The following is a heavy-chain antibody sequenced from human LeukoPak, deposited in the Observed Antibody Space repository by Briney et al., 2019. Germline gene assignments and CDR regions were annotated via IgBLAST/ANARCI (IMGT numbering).Heavy chain of an antibody. J-gene: IGHJ4*02. CDR3: ATQGENGDSDY. CDR2: IYRGRT. V-gene: IGHV4-30-2*01. D-gene: IGHD4-17*01. Sequence: ASQTLSLTFAVSGDSISSCAYYCNWIRQAPGKGPEWIGNIYRGRTRFNPSLTTRVTISLDMSNNQVSLNLTSVTAADTAIYCCATQGENGDSDYWGQGTLVIVSA. CDR1: GDSISSCAYY.